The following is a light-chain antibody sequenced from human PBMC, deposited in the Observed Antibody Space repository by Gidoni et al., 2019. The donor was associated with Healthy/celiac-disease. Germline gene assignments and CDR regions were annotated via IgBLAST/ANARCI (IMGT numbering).Light chain of an antibody. Sequence: QSALTQPPSVSGSPGESVTISCTGTSSHVGSYNRVSWYQQPPGTAPKLMIYEVSNRPSGVPDRFSGSKSGNTASLTISGLQAEDEADYHCSSYTSSSTLVFGGGTKLTVL. J-gene: IGLJ2*01. CDR3: SSYTSSSTLV. CDR1: SSHVGSYNR. V-gene: IGLV2-18*02. CDR2: EVS.